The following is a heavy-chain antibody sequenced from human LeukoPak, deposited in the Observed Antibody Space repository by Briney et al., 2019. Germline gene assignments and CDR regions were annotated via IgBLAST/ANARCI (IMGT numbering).Heavy chain of an antibody. Sequence: SETLSLTCTVSGGSISSYYWGWIRQPPGKGLEWIGSIYYSGSTYYNPSLKSRVTISVDTSKNQFSLKLSSVTAADTAVYYCARARGGSGYYFDYWGQGTLVTVSS. D-gene: IGHD3-10*01. V-gene: IGHV4-39*07. CDR2: IYYSGST. CDR1: GGSISSYY. CDR3: ARARGGSGYYFDY. J-gene: IGHJ4*02.